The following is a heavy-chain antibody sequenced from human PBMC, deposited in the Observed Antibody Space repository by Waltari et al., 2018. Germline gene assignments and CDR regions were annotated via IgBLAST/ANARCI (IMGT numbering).Heavy chain of an antibody. J-gene: IGHJ4*02. CDR2: IYHSGST. D-gene: IGHD5-12*01. Sequence: QVQLQESGQGLVKPSETLSLTCAVSGYSISSGYYWGWIRQPPGKGLEWIGSIYHSGSTYYNPSLKSRVTISVDTSKNQFSLKLSSVTAADTAVYYCARRVDGYKYYFDYWGQGTLVTVSS. CDR1: GYSISSGYY. V-gene: IGHV4-38-2*01. CDR3: ARRVDGYKYYFDY.